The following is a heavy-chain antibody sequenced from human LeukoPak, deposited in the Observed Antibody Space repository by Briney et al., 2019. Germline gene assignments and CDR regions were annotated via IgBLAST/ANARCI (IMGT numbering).Heavy chain of an antibody. CDR2: ISYGGSNK. Sequence: GGSLRLSCAASGFTFSSYGMHWVRQAPGKGLEWVAVISYGGSNKYYADSVKGRFTLSRDNSKNMVYLQMNSLRAEDTAVYYCARGTGRGGYNFENWGQGTLVTVSS. V-gene: IGHV3-30*03. CDR3: ARGTGRGGYNFEN. J-gene: IGHJ4*02. CDR1: GFTFSSYG. D-gene: IGHD3-16*01.